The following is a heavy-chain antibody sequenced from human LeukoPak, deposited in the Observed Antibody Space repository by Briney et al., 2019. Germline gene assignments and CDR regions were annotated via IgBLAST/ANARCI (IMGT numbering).Heavy chain of an antibody. D-gene: IGHD3-16*02. Sequence: GRSLRLSCAASGFTFTTSGMHWVRQAPGKGLEWMALISSDGNSKDYADSVKGRFTISRDNSKNTVSLQMNSLRAEDTAIYYCAKRNWDDYVWGSYRSNWFDPWGQGTLVTVSS. CDR2: ISSDGNSK. CDR3: AKRNWDDYVWGSYRSNWFDP. J-gene: IGHJ5*02. CDR1: GFTFTTSG. V-gene: IGHV3-30*18.